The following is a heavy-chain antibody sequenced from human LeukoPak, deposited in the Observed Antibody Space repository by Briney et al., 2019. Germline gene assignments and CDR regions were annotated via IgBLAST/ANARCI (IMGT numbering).Heavy chain of an antibody. CDR1: GYTLTELS. V-gene: IGHV1-24*01. Sequence: GASVKVSCKASGYTLTELSMHWVRQAPGKGLEWMGGFDPEDGETIYAQKFQGRVTMTEDTSTDTAYMELSSLRSEDTAVYYCATVYSYGYYYFDYWGQGTLVTVSS. D-gene: IGHD5-18*01. J-gene: IGHJ4*02. CDR3: ATVYSYGYYYFDY. CDR2: FDPEDGET.